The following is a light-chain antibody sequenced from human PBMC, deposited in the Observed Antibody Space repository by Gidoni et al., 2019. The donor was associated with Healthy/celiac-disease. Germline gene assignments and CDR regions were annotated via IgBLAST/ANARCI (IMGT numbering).Light chain of an antibody. CDR2: DAS. J-gene: IGKJ1*01. CDR1: QSVSSY. CDR3: QQRSNWWT. V-gene: IGKV3-11*01. Sequence: EIVFTQSPATLSLSPGERATLSCRASQSVSSYLAWYQQKPGQAPRLLIYDASNRATGIPARFSGSGSGTDFTLTISSPEPEDFAVYYCQQRSNWWTFGQGTKVEIK.